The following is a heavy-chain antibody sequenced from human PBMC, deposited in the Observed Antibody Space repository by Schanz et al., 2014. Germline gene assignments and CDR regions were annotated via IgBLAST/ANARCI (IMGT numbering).Heavy chain of an antibody. CDR1: GFNFITFA. CDR2: IGGDASRT. D-gene: IGHD7-27*01. V-gene: IGHV3-23*04. J-gene: IGHJ4*02. CDR3: AKDENWALTDY. Sequence: EVQLVESGGGLVQPGGSLRLSCAASGFNFITFAMSWVRQAPGKGPEWVSAIGGDASRTYYADSVKGRFSISRDNSKNTVYLQMNSLRPEDTAVYYCAKDENWALTDYWGQGTLVTVSS.